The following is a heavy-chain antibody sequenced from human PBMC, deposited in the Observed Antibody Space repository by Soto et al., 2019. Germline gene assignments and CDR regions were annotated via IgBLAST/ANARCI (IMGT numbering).Heavy chain of an antibody. CDR1: GFTFDDYA. J-gene: IGHJ5*02. CDR2: ASPDGTST. D-gene: IGHD4-17*01. Sequence: EVQLVESGGGLVQPGRSLRLSCAASGFTFDDYAMHWVRQAPGKGLEWVSRASPDGTSTSYADSVKGRFTISRDNAKNTLYMQMNSLRAEDTAVYYCTRHGSGDYFLFDPWGQGTLVTVSS. CDR3: TRHGSGDYFLFDP. V-gene: IGHV3-9*01.